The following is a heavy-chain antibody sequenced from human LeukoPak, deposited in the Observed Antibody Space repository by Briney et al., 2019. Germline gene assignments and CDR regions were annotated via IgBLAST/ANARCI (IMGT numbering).Heavy chain of an antibody. J-gene: IGHJ3*02. CDR1: GFSFSIYV. V-gene: IGHV3-30-3*01. CDR3: ASVATHPYAFDI. Sequence: GGSLRLSCAASGFSFSIYVMHWVRQAPGKGLEWVATISHDGSHQYFADSVKGRLTISRDNSKSTLSLQMSSLRDEDTAVYFCASVATHPYAFDIWGPGTAVTVSS. D-gene: IGHD6-6*01. CDR2: ISHDGSHQ.